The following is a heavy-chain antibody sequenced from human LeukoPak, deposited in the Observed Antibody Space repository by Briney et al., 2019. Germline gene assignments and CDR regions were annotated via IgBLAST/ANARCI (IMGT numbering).Heavy chain of an antibody. Sequence: GGSLRLSCAASGFTFSSYGMHWVRQAPGKGLEWVAVIWYDGSNKYYADSVKGRFTISRDNSKNTLYLQMNSLRAEDTAVYYCARDFTRHNWNRHFDYWGQGTLVTVSS. CDR2: IWYDGSNK. D-gene: IGHD1-20*01. CDR3: ARDFTRHNWNRHFDY. J-gene: IGHJ4*02. V-gene: IGHV3-33*01. CDR1: GFTFSSYG.